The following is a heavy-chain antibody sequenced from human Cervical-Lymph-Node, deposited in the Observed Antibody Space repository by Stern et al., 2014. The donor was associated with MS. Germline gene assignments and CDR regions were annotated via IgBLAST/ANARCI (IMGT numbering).Heavy chain of an antibody. Sequence: EVQLVESGGGLVKPGESLRLSWEASGFTFSHYSITWVRKAPGKGLEWIFSISINTPHTYYHVSEEGRFTISRDSAKDAVFRHMVSLQSEDTAVYYCARARVVDYARSPHLDSWGQGTLVTVSS. CDR2: ISINTPHT. CDR3: ARARVVDYARSPHLDS. D-gene: IGHD4-17*01. CDR1: GFTFSHYS. J-gene: IGHJ4*02. V-gene: IGHV3-21*01.